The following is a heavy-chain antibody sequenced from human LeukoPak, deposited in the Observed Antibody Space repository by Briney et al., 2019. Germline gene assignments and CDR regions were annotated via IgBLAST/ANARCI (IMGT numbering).Heavy chain of an antibody. CDR1: GFTFSSYW. Sequence: HPGGSLRLSCAASGFTFSSYWMHWVRQAPGKGLVWVSRIHSDGDTTTYADSVKGRFTTSRDNAKNTLDLQMNSLRAEDTAMYYCARGRSGFDTWGQGTLVTVSS. D-gene: IGHD1-14*01. CDR3: ARGRSGFDT. J-gene: IGHJ5*02. V-gene: IGHV3-74*01. CDR2: IHSDGDTT.